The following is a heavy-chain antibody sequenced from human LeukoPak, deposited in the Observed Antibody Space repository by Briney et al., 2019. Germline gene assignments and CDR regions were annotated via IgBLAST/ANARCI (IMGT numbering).Heavy chain of an antibody. CDR2: INPNSGGT. D-gene: IGHD4-17*01. Sequence: ASVKVSCKASGYTFTGYYMHWVRQAPGQGLEWMGWINPNSGGTNYAQKFQGRVTMTRDTSISTAYMELSRLRSDDTAVYYCATVAGDRSYWYFDLWGRGTLVTVSS. CDR1: GYTFTGYY. V-gene: IGHV1-2*02. J-gene: IGHJ2*01. CDR3: ATVAGDRSYWYFDL.